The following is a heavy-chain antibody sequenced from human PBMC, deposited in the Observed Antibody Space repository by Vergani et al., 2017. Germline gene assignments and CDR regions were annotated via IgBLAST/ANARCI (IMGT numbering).Heavy chain of an antibody. CDR3: ARRVAGTSGFDY. V-gene: IGHV3-30-3*01. D-gene: IGHD6-19*01. J-gene: IGHJ4*02. CDR1: GFTFSSYA. Sequence: QVQLVESGGGVVQPGRSLRLSCAASGFTFSSYAMHWVRQAPGKGLEWVAVISYDGSNKYYADSVKGRFTSSRDNSKNTLYLQMNSLRAEDTAVYYCARRVAGTSGFDYWGQGTLVTVSS. CDR2: ISYDGSNK.